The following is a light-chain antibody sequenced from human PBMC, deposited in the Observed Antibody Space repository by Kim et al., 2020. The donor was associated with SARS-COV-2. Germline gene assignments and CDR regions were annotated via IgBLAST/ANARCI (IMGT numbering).Light chain of an antibody. CDR1: QSLLHSNGYKY. CDR3: VQTLQTPYT. J-gene: IGKJ2*01. Sequence: DIVMTQSPLSLPVTPGNPASISCWSSQSLLHSNGYKYLNWYLQKPGQSPQLLIYLGSNRASGVPDRFSGSGSGTDFTLKISRVEAADVGVYYCVQTLQTPYTFGQGTKLEI. CDR2: LGS. V-gene: IGKV2-28*01.